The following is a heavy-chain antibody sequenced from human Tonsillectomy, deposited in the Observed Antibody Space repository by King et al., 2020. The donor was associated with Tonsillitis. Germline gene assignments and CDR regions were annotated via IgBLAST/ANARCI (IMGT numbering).Heavy chain of an antibody. D-gene: IGHD1-7*01. CDR3: ARGHRELGGAFAI. CDR2: ISNSGNSI. J-gene: IGHJ3*02. Sequence: VQLVESGGGLVKPGGSLSLSCAASGFTVSDSYMSWIRQAPGKGLECVSYISNSGNSIYYADSVKGRFTISRDNAKNSHYLQMNSLRAEDTAINYCARGHRELGGAFAIWGQGTVVTVSS. V-gene: IGHV3-11*01. CDR1: GFTVSDSY.